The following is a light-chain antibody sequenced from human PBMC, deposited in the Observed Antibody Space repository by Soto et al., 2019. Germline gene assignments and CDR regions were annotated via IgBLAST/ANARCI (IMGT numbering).Light chain of an antibody. CDR2: DTS. CDR3: QQRSSLFT. V-gene: IGKV3-11*01. J-gene: IGKJ4*01. Sequence: EIVLTQSPATLSLSPGERATLSFGASQSISSYLAWYQQKPGQAPRLLIYDTSNRATGIPARFSGSGSGTDFTLTISSLEPEDFAVYYCQQRSSLFTFGGGTKVDIK. CDR1: QSISSY.